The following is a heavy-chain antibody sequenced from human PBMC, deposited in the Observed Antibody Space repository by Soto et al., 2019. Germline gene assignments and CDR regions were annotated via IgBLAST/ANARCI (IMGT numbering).Heavy chain of an antibody. CDR3: ARLALGFDP. J-gene: IGHJ5*02. V-gene: IGHV4-39*01. CDR2: IYYSGYT. CDR1: GCSISSSSYY. Sequence: SETLSLTCTVSGCSISSSSYYWGWIRQPPGKGLEWIGSIYYSGYTYYNPSLKSRVTISVDTSKNQFSLKLSSVTAADTAVYYCARLALGFDPWGQGTLVTVSS.